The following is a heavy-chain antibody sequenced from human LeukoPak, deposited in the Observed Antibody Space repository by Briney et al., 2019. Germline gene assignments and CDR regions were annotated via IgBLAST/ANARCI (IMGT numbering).Heavy chain of an antibody. CDR3: ARDPQYYCSGGSCYGGYHYYGMDV. Sequence: GGSLRLSCAASGFTFSSYSMNWVRQAPGKGLEWVSSISSSSSYIYYADSVKGRFTISRDNAKNSLYLQMNSLRAEDTAVYYCARDPQYYCSGGSCYGGYHYYGMDVWGQGTTVIVSS. CDR1: GFTFSSYS. V-gene: IGHV3-21*01. J-gene: IGHJ6*02. D-gene: IGHD2-15*01. CDR2: ISSSSSYI.